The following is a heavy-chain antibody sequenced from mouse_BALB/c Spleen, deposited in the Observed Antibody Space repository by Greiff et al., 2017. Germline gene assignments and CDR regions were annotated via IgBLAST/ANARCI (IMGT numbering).Heavy chain of an antibody. V-gene: IGHV1-54*01. J-gene: IGHJ3*01. CDR3: ARSEDYDVRFAY. CDR1: GYAFTNYL. Sequence: QVQLQQSGAELVRPGTSVKVSCKASGYAFTNYLIEWVKQRPGQGLECIGVINPGSGGTNYNEKFKGKATLTADKSSSTAYMQLSSLTSDDSAVYFCARSEDYDVRFAYWGQGTLVTVSA. CDR2: INPGSGGT. D-gene: IGHD2-4*01.